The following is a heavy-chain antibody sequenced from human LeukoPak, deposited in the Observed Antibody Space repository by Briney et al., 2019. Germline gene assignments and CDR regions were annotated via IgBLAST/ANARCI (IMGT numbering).Heavy chain of an antibody. CDR1: GFTFSSYG. CDR3: AVLQPSDRNPL. Sequence: GGSLRLSCAASGFTFSSYGMHWVRQAPGKGLEWVAVIWYDGSNKYYADSVKGRFTISRDNSKNTLYLQMNSLRAEDTAVYYCAVLQPSDRNPLWGQGTLVTVSS. J-gene: IGHJ4*02. D-gene: IGHD2-15*01. CDR2: IWYDGSNK. V-gene: IGHV3-33*01.